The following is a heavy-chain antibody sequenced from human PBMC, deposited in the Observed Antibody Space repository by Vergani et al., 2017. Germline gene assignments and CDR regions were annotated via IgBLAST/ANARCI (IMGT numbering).Heavy chain of an antibody. V-gene: IGHV3-48*03. D-gene: IGHD1-20*01. CDR1: GFTFSSYE. J-gene: IGHJ3*02. CDR3: ARMKPITGTTLDAFDI. Sequence: EVQLVESGGGLVQPGGSLRLSCAASGFTFSSYEMNWVRQAPGKGLEWVSYISSSGSTIYYADSVKGRFTISRDNAKNSLYLQMNSLRAEDTAVYYCARMKPITGTTLDAFDIWGQGTMVTVSS. CDR2: ISSSGSTI.